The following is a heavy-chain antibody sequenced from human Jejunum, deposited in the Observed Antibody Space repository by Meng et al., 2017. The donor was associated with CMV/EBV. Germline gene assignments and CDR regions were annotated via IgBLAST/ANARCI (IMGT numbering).Heavy chain of an antibody. CDR1: GYVSGGHYY. J-gene: IGHJ3*02. CDR2: IYNSGST. V-gene: IGHV4-61*01. CDR3: ARNVYTYGFDAFDI. Sequence: GYVSGGHYYGNWIRQPPGKGLEWIGYIYNSGSTDYNPSLKSRVTISLDTSKNQFSLKLSSLTAADTAVYYCARNVYTYGFDAFDIWGQGTMVTVSS. D-gene: IGHD5-18*01.